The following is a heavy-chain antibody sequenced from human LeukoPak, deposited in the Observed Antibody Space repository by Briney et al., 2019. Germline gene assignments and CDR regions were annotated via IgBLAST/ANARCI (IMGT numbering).Heavy chain of an antibody. CDR1: GGSIRGYY. J-gene: IGHJ4*02. V-gene: IGHV4-34*01. CDR3: ARGTKYYDFWSGYYEYFDY. D-gene: IGHD3-3*01. Sequence: SETLSLTCNVSGGSIRGYYWSWIRQPPGKGLEWIGEIYHSGSTNYNPSLKSRVTISVDKSKNQFSLKLSSVTAADTAVYYCARGTKYYDFWSGYYEYFDYWGQGTLVTVSS. CDR2: IYHSGST.